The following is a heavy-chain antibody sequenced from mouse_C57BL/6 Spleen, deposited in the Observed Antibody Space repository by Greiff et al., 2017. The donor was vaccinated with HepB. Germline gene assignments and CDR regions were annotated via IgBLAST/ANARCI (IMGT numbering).Heavy chain of an antibody. CDR2: ISYDGSN. CDR3: ARELGRAY. CDR1: GYSITSGYY. V-gene: IGHV3-6*01. D-gene: IGHD4-1*01. Sequence: DVQLQESGPGLVKPSQSLSLTCSVTGYSITSGYYWNWIRQFPGNKLEWMGYISYDGSNNYNPSLKNRISITRDTSKNQFFLKLNSVTTEDTATYYCARELGRAYWGQGTLVTVSA. J-gene: IGHJ3*01.